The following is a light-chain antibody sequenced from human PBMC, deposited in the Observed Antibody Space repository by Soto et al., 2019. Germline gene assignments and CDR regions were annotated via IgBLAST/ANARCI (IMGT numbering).Light chain of an antibody. Sequence: DIQMTQSPTTLSASVGDRVTITCRASHSIIKWLAWYQQKPGKAPKLLIYKASSLESGVPSRFSGSGSGTEFTLTITSLQPDDFATYYCQQFNSYSRTFGQGTKVDIK. CDR2: KAS. CDR3: QQFNSYSRT. J-gene: IGKJ1*01. CDR1: HSIIKW. V-gene: IGKV1-5*03.